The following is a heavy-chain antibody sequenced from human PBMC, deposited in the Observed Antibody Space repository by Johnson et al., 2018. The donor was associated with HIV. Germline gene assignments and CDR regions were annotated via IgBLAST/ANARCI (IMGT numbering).Heavy chain of an antibody. CDR2: ISGSGGST. V-gene: IGHV3-23*04. J-gene: IGHJ3*02. Sequence: VQLVESGGGLVQPGGSLRLSCAASGFTFSSYAMSWVRQAQGKGLEWVSAISGSGGSTYYADSVKGRFTISRDNARNSLYLQMNSLRVEDTAVYYCAREPEGWAFDIWGQGTMVTVSS. CDR1: GFTFSSYA. CDR3: AREPEGWAFDI. D-gene: IGHD1-26*01.